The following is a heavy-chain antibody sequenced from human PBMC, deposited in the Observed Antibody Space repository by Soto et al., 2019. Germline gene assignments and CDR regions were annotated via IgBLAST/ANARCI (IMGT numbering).Heavy chain of an antibody. CDR2: IIPIFETP. CDR1: GGTFNKYA. J-gene: IGHJ4*02. Sequence: QVQLVQSGAEVRKPGSAVRVSCKASGGTFNKYAMNWVRQAPGQGLEWMAGIIPIFETPRYAQQFQGRVTITVDESTTTAYMELSGLRSDDTAIYYCARSIGSGGVMGGFDYWGQGTLVTVAS. D-gene: IGHD3-16*01. CDR3: ARSIGSGGVMGGFDY. V-gene: IGHV1-69*01.